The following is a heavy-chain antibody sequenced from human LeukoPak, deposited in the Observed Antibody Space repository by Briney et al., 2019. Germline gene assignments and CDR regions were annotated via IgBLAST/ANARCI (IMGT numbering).Heavy chain of an antibody. Sequence: GGSLRLSCAASGFTFSSYGMSWVRQAPGKGLEWVSAISGSGGSTYYADSVKGRFTISRDNSKNTLYLQMNSLRAEDTAVYYCAKQGHYYDSSGYYYFDYGGQGTLVTVSS. V-gene: IGHV3-23*01. CDR3: AKQGHYYDSSGYYYFDY. CDR2: ISGSGGST. CDR1: GFTFSSYG. J-gene: IGHJ4*02. D-gene: IGHD3-22*01.